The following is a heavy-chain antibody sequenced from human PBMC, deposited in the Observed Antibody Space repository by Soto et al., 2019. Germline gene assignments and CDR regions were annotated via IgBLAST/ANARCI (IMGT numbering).Heavy chain of an antibody. CDR1: GFTFSSYS. CDR2: ISSSSSTI. CDR3: VKVLDSSGWYYYDY. V-gene: IGHV3-48*01. Sequence: GGSLRLSCAASGFTFSSYSMNWVRQAPGKGLEWVSYISSSSSTIYYADSVKGRFTITRDNSKSTLFLQMTSLRPADTAMYYCVKVLDSSGWYYYDYWGQGVLVTVSS. D-gene: IGHD6-19*01. J-gene: IGHJ4*02.